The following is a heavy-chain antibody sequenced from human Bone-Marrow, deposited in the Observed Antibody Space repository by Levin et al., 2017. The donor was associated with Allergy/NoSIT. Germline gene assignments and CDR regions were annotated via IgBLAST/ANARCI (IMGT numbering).Heavy chain of an antibody. J-gene: IGHJ6*02. CDR3: ARGGGFRGPAARKHYYYYYGMDV. CDR1: GFTFSSYG. Sequence: GESLKISCAASGFTFSSYGMHWVRQAPGKGLEWVAVIWYDGRNKYYADSVKGRFTISRDNSKNTLYLQMNSLRAEDTAVYYCARGGGFRGPAARKHYYYYYGMDVWGQGTTVTVSS. D-gene: IGHD2-2*01. V-gene: IGHV3-33*01. CDR2: IWYDGRNK.